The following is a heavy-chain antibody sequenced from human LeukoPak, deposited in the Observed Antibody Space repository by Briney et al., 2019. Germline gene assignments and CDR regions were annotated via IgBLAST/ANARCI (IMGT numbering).Heavy chain of an antibody. CDR3: ARDIGYCTNGVCSVAFDP. J-gene: IGHJ5*02. Sequence: GGSLRLSCAASGFTFSSYWMHWVRQAPGKGLVWVSRINGDGSSTSYADSVEGRFTISRDNAKNTLYLQMNSLRAEDTAVYYCARDIGYCTNGVCSVAFDPWGQGALVTVSS. D-gene: IGHD2-8*01. V-gene: IGHV3-74*01. CDR1: GFTFSSYW. CDR2: INGDGSST.